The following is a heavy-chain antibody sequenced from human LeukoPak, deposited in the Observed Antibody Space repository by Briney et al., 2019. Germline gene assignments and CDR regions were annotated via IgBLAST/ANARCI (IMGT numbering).Heavy chain of an antibody. CDR3: VRLASGLIDY. D-gene: IGHD6-19*01. Sequence: PSETLSLTCTVSGGSIDNSHYYWGWIRQPPGEGLEWIASIHYSGSTHYNPSLKSRVTISVDTSKNQFSLKLSSVTAVDTAVYYCVRLASGLIDYWGQGTLVTVSS. J-gene: IGHJ4*02. V-gene: IGHV4-39*01. CDR1: GGSIDNSHYY. CDR2: IHYSGST.